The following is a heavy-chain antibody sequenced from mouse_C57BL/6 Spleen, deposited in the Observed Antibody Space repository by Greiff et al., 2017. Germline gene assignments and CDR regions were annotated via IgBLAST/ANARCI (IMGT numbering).Heavy chain of an antibody. V-gene: IGHV1-55*01. D-gene: IGHD1-1*02. J-gene: IGHJ4*01. Sequence: QVQLQQPGAELVKPGASVKMSCTASGYTFTSYWITWVKQRPGQGLEWIGDIYPGSGSTNSNERFTSKATLTVDPSSSTAYMQLSSLTSEDSAVYCCADMGYAMDYWGQGTSVTVAS. CDR3: ADMGYAMDY. CDR1: GYTFTSYW. CDR2: IYPGSGST.